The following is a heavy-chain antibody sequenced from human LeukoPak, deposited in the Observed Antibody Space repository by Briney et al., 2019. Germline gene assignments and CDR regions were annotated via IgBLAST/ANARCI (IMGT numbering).Heavy chain of an antibody. CDR2: IYYSGST. CDR3: ARERGVGYCTNGVCYGAYYYYYMDV. CDR1: GGSISSGGYS. V-gene: IGHV4-30-4*07. Sequence: SETLSLTCAVSGGSISSGGYSWSWIRQPPGKGLEWIGYIYYSGSTYYNPSLKSRVTISVDTSKNQFSLKLSSVTAADTAVYYCARERGVGYCTNGVCYGAYYYYYMDVWGKGTTVTVSS. D-gene: IGHD2-8*01. J-gene: IGHJ6*03.